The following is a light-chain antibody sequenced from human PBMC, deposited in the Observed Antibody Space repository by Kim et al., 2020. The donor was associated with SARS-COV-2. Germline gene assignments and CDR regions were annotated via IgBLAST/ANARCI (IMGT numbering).Light chain of an antibody. Sequence: AAVGDRATITCRASQDIRNDLGWHQQNPGRATKRLIYGASSLQSGVPSRFSGSGSGTEFTLTISSLQPEDFATYFCLQHNTYPITFGQGTRLEIK. V-gene: IGKV1-17*01. CDR3: LQHNTYPIT. CDR2: GAS. J-gene: IGKJ5*01. CDR1: QDIRND.